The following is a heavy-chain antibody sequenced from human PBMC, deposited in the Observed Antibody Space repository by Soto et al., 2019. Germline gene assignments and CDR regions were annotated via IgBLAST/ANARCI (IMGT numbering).Heavy chain of an antibody. V-gene: IGHV3-15*01. J-gene: IGHJ4*02. CDR3: ARDSLGSSGFDYYFDY. D-gene: IGHD3-22*01. Sequence: EVQVVESGGGLIKPGGSLRLSCAASGFTFSNAWMSWVRQAPGKGLEWVGRIKSRTNGGTTDYAAPVKGRFTISRDDSKNTLYLQMNSLRTEDTAIYYCARDSLGSSGFDYYFDYWGQGTLVTVSS. CDR2: IKSRTNGGTT. CDR1: GFTFSNAW.